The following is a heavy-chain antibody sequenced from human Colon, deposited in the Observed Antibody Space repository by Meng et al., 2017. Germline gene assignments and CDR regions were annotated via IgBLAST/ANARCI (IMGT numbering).Heavy chain of an antibody. CDR2: LGGGDDI. D-gene: IGHD1-20*01. V-gene: IGHV3-23*01. J-gene: IGHJ3*02. Sequence: GESLKISCAASGFAFDTYAMSWVRQAPGKGLEWVSSLGGGDDIFYADSVKGHFTISRDNSKNTLYLQMNSLRAEDTAVYYCVKDRESYNSVWDAFDIWVRGTMVTVSS. CDR3: VKDRESYNSVWDAFDI. CDR1: GFAFDTYA.